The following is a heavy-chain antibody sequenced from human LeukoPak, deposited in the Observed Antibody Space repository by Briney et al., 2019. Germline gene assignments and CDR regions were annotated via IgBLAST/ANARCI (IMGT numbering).Heavy chain of an antibody. Sequence: GGSLRLPCAASGFTFSNAWMSWVRQAPGKGLEWVGRIKSKSDGGTTDYAAPVKGRFTISRDDSKTTLYLQMNSLKTEDTAVYYCISSGSYDDDAFDIWGQETMVTVSS. CDR1: GFTFSNAW. J-gene: IGHJ3*02. CDR2: IKSKSDGGTT. V-gene: IGHV3-15*01. CDR3: ISSGSYDDDAFDI. D-gene: IGHD3-10*01.